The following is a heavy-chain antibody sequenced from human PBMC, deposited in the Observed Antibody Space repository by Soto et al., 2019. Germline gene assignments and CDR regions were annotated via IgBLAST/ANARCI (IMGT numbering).Heavy chain of an antibody. CDR2: IDTHNGNT. J-gene: IGHJ3*02. CDR3: ARYFPEALGGVDI. Sequence: VQLEQSGPELKKPGASVRVSCKASGYNFTSYGITWLRQAPGQGLEWMAWIDTHNGNTNHAYRLQARVTMTTDTSTTTAYMELRGLRSDVTAVDYCARYFPEALGGVDIWGQGTRVTVSS. V-gene: IGHV1-18*01. CDR1: GYNFTSYG. D-gene: IGHD2-21*01.